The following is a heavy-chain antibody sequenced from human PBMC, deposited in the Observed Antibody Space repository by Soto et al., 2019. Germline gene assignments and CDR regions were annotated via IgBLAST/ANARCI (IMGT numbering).Heavy chain of an antibody. V-gene: IGHV3-30-3*01. J-gene: IGHJ6*02. D-gene: IGHD3-9*01. CDR2: ISYDGSNK. CDR3: ARVPLRYFDWLFNYGMDV. CDR1: GFTFSSYA. Sequence: PGGSLRLSCAASGFTFSSYAMHWVRQAPGKGLEWVAVISYDGSNKYYADSVKGRFTISRDNSKNTLYLQMNSLRAEDTAVYYCARVPLRYFDWLFNYGMDVWGQGTPVTVSS.